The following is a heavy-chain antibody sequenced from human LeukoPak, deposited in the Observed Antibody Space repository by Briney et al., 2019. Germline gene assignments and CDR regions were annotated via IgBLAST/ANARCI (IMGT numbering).Heavy chain of an antibody. D-gene: IGHD6-19*01. CDR2: ISGSGGST. Sequence: GGSLRLSCAASGFTFSDYYMSWVRQAPGKGLEWVSAISGSGGSTYYADSVKGRFTISRDNSKNTLYLQMNSLRAEDTAVYYCAGSSGWPDGAFDYWGQGTLVTVSS. J-gene: IGHJ4*02. CDR1: GFTFSDYY. CDR3: AGSSGWPDGAFDY. V-gene: IGHV3-23*01.